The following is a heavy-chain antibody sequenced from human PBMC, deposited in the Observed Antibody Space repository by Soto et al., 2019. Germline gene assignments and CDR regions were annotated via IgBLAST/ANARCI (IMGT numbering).Heavy chain of an antibody. CDR2: TSYDGSNN. CDR3: ARWGTTGGLDV. V-gene: IGHV3-33*05. D-gene: IGHD3-16*01. J-gene: IGHJ4*02. CDR1: GFTFRSYV. Sequence: QVQLVESGGGVVQPGTSLRLSCVGSGFTFRSYVIHWVRQAPGKGLEWVALTSYDGSNNFYGDSVKGRFTISRHNSRNTVDLQMHSLSFDDTALYYCARWGTTGGLDVWGQGTLVSVSS.